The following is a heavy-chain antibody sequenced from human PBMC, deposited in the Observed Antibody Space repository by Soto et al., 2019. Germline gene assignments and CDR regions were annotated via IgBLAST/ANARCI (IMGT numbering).Heavy chain of an antibody. D-gene: IGHD2-21*02. J-gene: IGHJ3*02. CDR2: IIPIFGTA. V-gene: IGHV1-69*13. CDR1: GGTFSSYA. Sequence: ASVKVSCKASGGTFSSYAISWVRQAPGQGLEWMGGIIPIFGTANYAQKFQGRVTITADESTSTAYMELSSLRSEDTAVYYCASCGGDCYSHDAFDIWGQGTMVTVSS. CDR3: ASCGGDCYSHDAFDI.